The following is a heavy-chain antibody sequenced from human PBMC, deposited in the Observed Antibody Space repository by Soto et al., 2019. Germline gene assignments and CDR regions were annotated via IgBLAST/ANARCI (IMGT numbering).Heavy chain of an antibody. CDR1: GGSFSGYY. CDR3: ATALEEGVAGTLAI. J-gene: IGHJ4*02. V-gene: IGHV4-34*01. D-gene: IGHD6-19*01. Sequence: KQSQTLSLTCDVYGGSFSGYYWSWIRQPPGKGLEWIGEINHSGSTNYNPSLKSRVTISVATSKNQFSLKLSSVTAADTAVYYCATALEEGVAGTLAIWGQGTLVTVSS. CDR2: INHSGST.